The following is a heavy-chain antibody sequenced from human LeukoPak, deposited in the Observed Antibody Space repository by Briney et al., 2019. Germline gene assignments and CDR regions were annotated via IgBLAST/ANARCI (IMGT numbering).Heavy chain of an antibody. J-gene: IGHJ4*02. CDR3: ASNIAVAGNFDY. V-gene: IGHV4-59*01. D-gene: IGHD6-19*01. CDR1: GGSISSYY. Sequence: PSETLSLTCTVSGGSISSYYWSWIRQPPGKGLEWIGYIYYSGSTNYNPSLKSRVSISVDTSKSQFSLRLSSVTAADTAVYFCASNIAVAGNFDYWGQGTLVTVSS. CDR2: IYYSGST.